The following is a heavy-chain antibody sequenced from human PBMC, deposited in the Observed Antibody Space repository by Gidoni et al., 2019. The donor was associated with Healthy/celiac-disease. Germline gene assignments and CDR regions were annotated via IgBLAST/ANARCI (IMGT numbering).Heavy chain of an antibody. D-gene: IGHD6-13*01. J-gene: IGHJ4*02. V-gene: IGHV4-34*01. CDR2: INHSGST. CDR3: ARGQRLFSRSWYN. CDR1: GGSFSGYY. Sequence: QWGAGLLKPSETLSLTCAVYGGSFSGYYWSWIRQPPGKGLEWIGEINHSGSTNYNPSLKSRVTISVDTSKNQFSLKLSSVTAADTAVYYCARGQRLFSRSWYNWGQGTLVTVSS.